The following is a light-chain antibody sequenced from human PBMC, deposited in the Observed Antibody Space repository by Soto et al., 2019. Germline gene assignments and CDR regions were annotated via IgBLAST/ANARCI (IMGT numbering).Light chain of an antibody. CDR1: QYVKSQY. Sequence: IVLTQSPGTLSLSPGERATLSCRASQYVKSQYLAWYQHKPGQAPRLLFYAASCRAHGIPDRFSGSGSGTDFLLNISRLEAEDFGVYYCQQYSNSVGFFGGGTRVEIK. CDR3: QQYSNSVGF. J-gene: IGKJ4*01. CDR2: AAS. V-gene: IGKV3-20*01.